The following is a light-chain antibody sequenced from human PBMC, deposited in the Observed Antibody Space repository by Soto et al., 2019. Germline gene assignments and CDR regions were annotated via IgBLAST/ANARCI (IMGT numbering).Light chain of an antibody. V-gene: IGKV1-9*01. CDR3: QQLNSYSYS. J-gene: IGKJ2*01. Sequence: DIQLTQSPSFLSASVGDRVTITCRASQVISSYLAWYQQRPGKAPKLLIYGASTLQSGVPSRFSGSGSGTDFTLTINSLQAEDFATDYCQQLNSYSYSFGQGTKLEIK. CDR2: GAS. CDR1: QVISSY.